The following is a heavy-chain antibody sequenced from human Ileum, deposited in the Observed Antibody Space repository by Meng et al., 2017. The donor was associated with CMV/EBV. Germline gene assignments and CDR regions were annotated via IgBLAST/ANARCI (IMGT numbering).Heavy chain of an antibody. CDR3: AKDNYPNRGNWFDP. CDR2: IRYDGSSK. D-gene: IGHD2/OR15-2a*01. J-gene: IGHJ5*02. Sequence: GGSLRLSCAASGFTFSSYGMHWVRQAPGNGLEWVAFIRYDGSSKYYADSVKGRFTISRDNSKSTLYLQMNSLRAEDTALYYCAKDNYPNRGNWFDPWGQGTLVTVSS. CDR1: GFTFSSYG. V-gene: IGHV3-30*02.